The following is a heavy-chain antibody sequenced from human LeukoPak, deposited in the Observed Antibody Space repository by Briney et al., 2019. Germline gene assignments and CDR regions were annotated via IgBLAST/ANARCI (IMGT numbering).Heavy chain of an antibody. D-gene: IGHD3-3*01. J-gene: IGHJ4*02. CDR2: IIPIFGTA. CDR3: ARESPSGSTYDY. V-gene: IGHV1-69*13. Sequence: ASVIVSCTASGGTFSSYAISWVRQAPGQGLEWMGGIIPIFGTANYAQKFQGRVTITADESTSTAYMELSSLRSEDTAVYYCARESPSGSTYDYWGQGTLVTVSS. CDR1: GGTFSSYA.